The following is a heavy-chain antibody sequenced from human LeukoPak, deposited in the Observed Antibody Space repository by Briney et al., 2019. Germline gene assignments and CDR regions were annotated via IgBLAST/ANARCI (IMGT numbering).Heavy chain of an antibody. Sequence: SETLSLTCTVSGGSISSYYWSWIRQPPGKGLEWIGYIYYSGSTNYNPSLKSRVTISVDTSKNQFSLKLSSVTAADTAVYYCARKNRYGGYVWFDPWGQGNLVTVSS. CDR3: ARKNRYGGYVWFDP. CDR2: IYYSGST. CDR1: GGSISSYY. V-gene: IGHV4-59*01. J-gene: IGHJ5*02. D-gene: IGHD5-12*01.